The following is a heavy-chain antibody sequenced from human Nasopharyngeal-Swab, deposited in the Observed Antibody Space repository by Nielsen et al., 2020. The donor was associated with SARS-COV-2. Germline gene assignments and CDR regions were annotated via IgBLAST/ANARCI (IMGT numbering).Heavy chain of an antibody. CDR2: INTNTGNP. CDR3: AREGDILTGSVDY. J-gene: IGHJ4*02. Sequence: WVRQATGQGLEWMGWINTNTGNPTYAQGFTGRFVFSLDTSGSTAYLQISSLKAEDTAVYYCAREGDILTGSVDYWGQGTLVTVSS. D-gene: IGHD3-9*01. V-gene: IGHV7-4-1*02.